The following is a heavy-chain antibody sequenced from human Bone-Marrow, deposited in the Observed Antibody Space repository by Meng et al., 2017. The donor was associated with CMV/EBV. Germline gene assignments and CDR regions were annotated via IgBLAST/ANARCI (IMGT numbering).Heavy chain of an antibody. Sequence: ASVKVSCKASGYTFTSYDINWVRQATGQGLEWMGWISAYNGNTNYAQKLQGRVTMTTDTSTSTAYMELSSLRSEDTAVYYCASEGDYDFWSDTWDVWGQGTTVTVSS. CDR3: ASEGDYDFWSDTWDV. J-gene: IGHJ6*02. CDR1: GYTFTSYD. CDR2: ISAYNGNT. D-gene: IGHD3-3*01. V-gene: IGHV1-18*01.